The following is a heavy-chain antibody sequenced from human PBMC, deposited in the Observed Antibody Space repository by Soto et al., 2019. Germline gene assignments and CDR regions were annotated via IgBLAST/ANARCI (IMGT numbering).Heavy chain of an antibody. CDR3: ARDHSEGVPAAMFHY. CDR2: INPSGGST. V-gene: IGHV1-46*01. D-gene: IGHD2-2*01. Sequence: ASVKVSCKASGYTFTSYYMHWVRQAPGQGLEWMGIINPSGGSTTYAQKFQGRVTMTRDTSTSTVCLELSSLRSEDTAVYYCARDHSEGVPAAMFHYWGQGTPVTVSS. J-gene: IGHJ4*02. CDR1: GYTFTSYY.